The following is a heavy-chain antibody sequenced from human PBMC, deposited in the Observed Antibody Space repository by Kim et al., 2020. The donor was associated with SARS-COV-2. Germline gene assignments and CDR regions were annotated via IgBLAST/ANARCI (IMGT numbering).Heavy chain of an antibody. D-gene: IGHD1-26*01. V-gene: IGHV4-34*01. Sequence: NPSLKSRVTISVDTSKNQFSLTLSSVTAADTAVYYCARGGRVVGNAFDIWGQGTMVTVSS. J-gene: IGHJ3*02. CDR3: ARGGRVVGNAFDI.